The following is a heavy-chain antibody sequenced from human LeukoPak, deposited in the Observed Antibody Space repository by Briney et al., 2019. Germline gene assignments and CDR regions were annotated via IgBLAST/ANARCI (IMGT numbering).Heavy chain of an antibody. CDR3: ARGNLELWSLYFGY. CDR1: GFTFGDYY. CDR2: ISSSGGTI. Sequence: GGSLRLSCAASGFTFGDYYMTWIRQAPGKGLEWVSYISSSGGTIYYADSVKGRFTISRDNAKNSLYLQMNSLRAEDTAVYYCARGNLELWSLYFGYWGQGTLVTVSS. J-gene: IGHJ4*02. D-gene: IGHD3-16*01. V-gene: IGHV3-11*01.